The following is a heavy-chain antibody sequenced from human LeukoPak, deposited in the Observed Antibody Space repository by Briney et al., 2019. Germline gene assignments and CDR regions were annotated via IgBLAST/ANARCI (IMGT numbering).Heavy chain of an antibody. J-gene: IGHJ4*02. D-gene: IGHD5-18*01. CDR2: ILYDENNK. V-gene: IGHV3-30-3*01. CDR3: ARGAPERINSSTNYYFAY. Sequence: SLRLSCAASGFNFSSYAKYRVGQAPGKGLGWVAVILYDENNKYYADSVKGRFTISRDDSKNTLSLQMNSLRAEDTAVYYCARGAPERINSSTNYYFAYWGQGTLVTVSS. CDR1: GFNFSSYA.